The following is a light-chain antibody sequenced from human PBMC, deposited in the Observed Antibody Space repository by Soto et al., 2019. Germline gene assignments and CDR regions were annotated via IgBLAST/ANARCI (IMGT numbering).Light chain of an antibody. J-gene: IGKJ4*01. CDR2: GAS. Sequence: EIVLTQSPGTLSLSPGERATLSCRASQSVISSYLAWHQKKPGQAPRLLIYGASTRATGIPDRFSGSGSGTDFTLTINSLQSEDFAVYYCQPYNNWPLTFGGGTKVEIK. CDR3: QPYNNWPLT. CDR1: QSVISSY. V-gene: IGKV3D-15*01.